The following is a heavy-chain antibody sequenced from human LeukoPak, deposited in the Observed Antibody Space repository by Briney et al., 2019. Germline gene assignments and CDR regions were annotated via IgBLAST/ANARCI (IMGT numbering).Heavy chain of an antibody. CDR2: IYPGDSDT. Sequence: GESLKISCKGSGYRFTSYWIGWVRQMPGKGLEWMGIIYPGDSDTRYSPSFQGQVTISADKSISTAYLQWSSLKASDTAMYYCARHPDSSSWYSAFDIWGQGTMVTVSS. CDR3: ARHPDSSSWYSAFDI. D-gene: IGHD6-13*01. J-gene: IGHJ3*02. V-gene: IGHV5-51*01. CDR1: GYRFTSYW.